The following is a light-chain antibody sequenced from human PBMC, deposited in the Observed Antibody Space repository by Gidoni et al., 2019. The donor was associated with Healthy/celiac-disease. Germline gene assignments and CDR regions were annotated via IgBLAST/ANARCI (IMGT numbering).Light chain of an antibody. V-gene: IGLV2-14*01. CDR3: SSYTSSSTVV. Sequence: QSALTQPASVSGSPGPSITISCTGTRSDVGGYNYVSWYQQHPGKAPKLMIYEVSNRPSGVSNRFSGSKSGNTASLTISGLQAEDEDDYYCSSYTSSSTVVFGGGTKLTVL. CDR2: EVS. CDR1: RSDVGGYNY. J-gene: IGLJ2*01.